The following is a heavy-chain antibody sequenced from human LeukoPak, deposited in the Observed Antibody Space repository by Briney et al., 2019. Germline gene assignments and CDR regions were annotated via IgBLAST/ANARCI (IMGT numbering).Heavy chain of an antibody. CDR1: GGTFSSYA. CDR2: IIPIFGTA. Sequence: GASVKVSCKASGGTFSSYAISWVRQAPGQGLEWMGGIIPIFGTANYAQKFQGRVTITADESTSTAYMELSSLRSEDTAVYYCARAPRGPKDWFDPWGQGTLVTVSS. J-gene: IGHJ5*02. V-gene: IGHV1-69*13. D-gene: IGHD3-10*01. CDR3: ARAPRGPKDWFDP.